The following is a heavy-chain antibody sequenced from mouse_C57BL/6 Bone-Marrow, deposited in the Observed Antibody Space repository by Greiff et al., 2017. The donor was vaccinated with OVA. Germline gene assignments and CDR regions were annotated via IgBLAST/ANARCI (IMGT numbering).Heavy chain of an antibody. CDR2: IDPENGDT. J-gene: IGHJ1*03. V-gene: IGHV14-4*01. Sequence: DVQLQESGAELVRPGASVKLSCTASGFNIKDDYMHWVKQRPEQGLEWIGWIDPENGDTEYASKFQGKATITADTSSNTAYLQLSSLTSEDPAVYDCARYRYDVSVYCDLDVWGTGTTVTVSS. CDR1: GFNIKDDY. D-gene: IGHD2-14*01. CDR3: ARYRYDVSVYCDLDV.